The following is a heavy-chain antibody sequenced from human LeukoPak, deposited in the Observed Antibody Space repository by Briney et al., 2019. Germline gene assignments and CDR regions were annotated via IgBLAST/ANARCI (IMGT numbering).Heavy chain of an antibody. CDR1: GYSISSGYY. CDR2: IYHSGST. D-gene: IGHD3-16*01. CDR3: ARERGEYYPIDY. V-gene: IGHV4-38-2*02. Sequence: SETLSLTCTVSGYSISSGYYWGWIRQPPGKGLEWIGSIYHSGSTYYSPSLKSRVTISVDTSKSRFSLKLSSVTAADTAVYYCARERGEYYPIDYWGQGTLVIVSS. J-gene: IGHJ4*02.